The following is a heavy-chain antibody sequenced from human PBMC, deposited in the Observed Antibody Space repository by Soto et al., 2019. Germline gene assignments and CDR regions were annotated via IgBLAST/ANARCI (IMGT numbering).Heavy chain of an antibody. J-gene: IGHJ2*01. V-gene: IGHV1-69*06. CDR3: ARGGYNTDWYFDL. Sequence: SVKVSWKASGGTFSSYAISLVRQAPGQGLEWMGGIIPIFGTANYAQKFQGRVTITADKSTSTAYMELSSLRSEDTAVYYCARGGYNTDWYFDLWGRGTMVTVSS. CDR2: IIPIFGTA. D-gene: IGHD6-25*01. CDR1: GGTFSSYA.